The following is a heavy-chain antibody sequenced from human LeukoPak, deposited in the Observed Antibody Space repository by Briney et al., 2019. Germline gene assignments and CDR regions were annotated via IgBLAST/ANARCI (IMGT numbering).Heavy chain of an antibody. Sequence: SETLSLTCSVSGGSISISNYYWGWIRQPPGKGLEWIGTIHHTGSTYYNPSLRSRVTVSVDTSNTQFSLKVTSVTAADTAIYYCARHPSGSSFDYWGQGTLVAVSS. CDR1: GGSISISNYY. V-gene: IGHV4-39*01. CDR2: IHHTGST. J-gene: IGHJ4*02. CDR3: ARHPSGSSFDY. D-gene: IGHD1-26*01.